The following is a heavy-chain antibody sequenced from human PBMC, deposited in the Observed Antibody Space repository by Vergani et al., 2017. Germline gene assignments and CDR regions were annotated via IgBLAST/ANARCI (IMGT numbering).Heavy chain of an antibody. J-gene: IGHJ3*02. Sequence: QMQLVQSGPEVKKPGTSVKVSCKASGFTFTSSAVQWVRQARGQRLEWIGWIVVGSGNTNYAQKFQERVTITRDMSTSTAYMELSSLRSEDTAVYYCARAYYYDSSGYLDDDAFDIWGQGTMVTVSS. V-gene: IGHV1-58*01. D-gene: IGHD3-22*01. CDR3: ARAYYYDSSGYLDDDAFDI. CDR1: GFTFTSSA. CDR2: IVVGSGNT.